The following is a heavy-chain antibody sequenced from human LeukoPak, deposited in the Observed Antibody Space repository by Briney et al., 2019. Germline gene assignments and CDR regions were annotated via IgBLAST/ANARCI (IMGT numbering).Heavy chain of an antibody. CDR1: GYTFTGYY. CDR2: INPNSGGT. Sequence: GTSVKVSCKASGYTFTGYYMHWVRQAPGQGLEWMGWINPNSGGTNYAQKFRGRVTMTRDTSISTAYMELSRLRSDDTAVYYCARGTYDFWSGPFDYWGQGTLVTVSS. V-gene: IGHV1-2*02. J-gene: IGHJ4*02. D-gene: IGHD3-3*01. CDR3: ARGTYDFWSGPFDY.